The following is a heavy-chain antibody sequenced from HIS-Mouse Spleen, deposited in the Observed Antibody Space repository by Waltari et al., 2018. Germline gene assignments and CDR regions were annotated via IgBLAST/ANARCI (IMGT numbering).Heavy chain of an antibody. D-gene: IGHD6-13*01. Sequence: QVQLQQWGAGLLKPSETLSLTCAVYGGSFSGSYLRWIRQPPGKGLEWIGEINHSGSTNYNPSLKSRVTISVDTSKNQFSLKLSSVTAADTAVYYCARGLVLQLVLDYWGQGTLVTVSS. V-gene: IGHV4-34*01. CDR1: GGSFSGSY. J-gene: IGHJ4*02. CDR2: INHSGST. CDR3: ARGLVLQLVLDY.